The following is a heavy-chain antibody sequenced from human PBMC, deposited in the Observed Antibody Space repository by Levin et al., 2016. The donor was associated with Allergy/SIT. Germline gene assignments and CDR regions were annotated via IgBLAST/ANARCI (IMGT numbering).Heavy chain of an antibody. CDR3: ARQDLVATTPPPDYDY. V-gene: IGHV5-51*01. CDR2: IYPDDSDT. J-gene: IGHJ4*02. D-gene: IGHD5-12*01. Sequence: VRQMPGKGLEWMGIIYPDDSDTRYSPSFQGHVTILADKSISTAYLQWSSLKASDTAMYYCARQDLVATTPPPDYDYWGQGTLVTVSS.